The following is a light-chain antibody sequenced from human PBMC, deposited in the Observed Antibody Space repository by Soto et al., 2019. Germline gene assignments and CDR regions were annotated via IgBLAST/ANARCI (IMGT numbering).Light chain of an antibody. Sequence: QSALTQPPSVSGAPGQRVTIFCTGSSSNIGAGYDVHWYQQLPGTAPKLLIYGNSNRPSGVPDRFSGSKSGTSASLAITGLQAEDEADYYCQSYDSSLSGYVVFGGGTQLTVL. CDR2: GNS. V-gene: IGLV1-40*01. J-gene: IGLJ2*01. CDR3: QSYDSSLSGYVV. CDR1: SSNIGAGYD.